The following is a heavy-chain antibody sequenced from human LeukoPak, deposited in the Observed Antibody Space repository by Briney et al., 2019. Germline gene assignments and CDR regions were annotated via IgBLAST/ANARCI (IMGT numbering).Heavy chain of an antibody. CDR2: IVGSGGNT. J-gene: IGHJ4*02. D-gene: IGHD3-22*01. CDR3: AKSDDNSNFHLTGYLDY. Sequence: PGGSLRLSCTASGFTFGSYAMTWVRRAPGKGLEWVSSIVGSGGNTYYADSVKGRFTISRDNSKSTLSLQMNSLRAEDTAVYFCAKSDDNSNFHLTGYLDYWGQGTLVSVSS. V-gene: IGHV3-23*01. CDR1: GFTFGSYA.